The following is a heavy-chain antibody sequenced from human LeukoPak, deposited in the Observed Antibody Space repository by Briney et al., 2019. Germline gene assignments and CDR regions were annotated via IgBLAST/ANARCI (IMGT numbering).Heavy chain of an antibody. D-gene: IGHD2-21*02. J-gene: IGHJ4*02. CDR1: GYTFTTYA. CDR3: ARSSVVTAMVHLDY. Sequence: SVKVSCKASGYTFTTYAMNWVRQAPGQGPEWMGGIIPLFGTANYAQKFQGRVTITADKSTSTAYMELSSLRSEDTAVYYCARSSVVTAMVHLDYWGQGTLVTVSS. V-gene: IGHV1-69*06. CDR2: IIPLFGTA.